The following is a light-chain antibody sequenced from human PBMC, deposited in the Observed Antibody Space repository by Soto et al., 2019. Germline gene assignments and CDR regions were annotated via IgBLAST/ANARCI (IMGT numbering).Light chain of an antibody. CDR3: QQYGSSSIT. J-gene: IGKJ5*01. CDR1: QSVSSSY. V-gene: IGKV3-20*01. Sequence: EIVLTQSPGTLSLSPGERATLSCRASQSVSSSYLAWYQQKPGQAPRLLIYGASSMATGIPDRFSGRGSGTDFTLTISRLEPEDFAVYYCQQYGSSSITFGQGTRLEIK. CDR2: GAS.